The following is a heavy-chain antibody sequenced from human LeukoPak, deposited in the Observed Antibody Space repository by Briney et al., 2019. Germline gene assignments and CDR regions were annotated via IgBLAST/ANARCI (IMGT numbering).Heavy chain of an antibody. CDR3: ARHTTSGQIDY. Sequence: PSETLSLTCTVSGASISNYYWSWIRQSPGKGLEWIGYIYYSGGTIYNPSLLSRLTISLGTSKNQFSLNLSSVTAADTAVYYCARHTTSGQIDYWGQGILVTVSS. V-gene: IGHV4-59*08. CDR1: GASISNYY. J-gene: IGHJ4*02. D-gene: IGHD1-1*01. CDR2: IYYSGGT.